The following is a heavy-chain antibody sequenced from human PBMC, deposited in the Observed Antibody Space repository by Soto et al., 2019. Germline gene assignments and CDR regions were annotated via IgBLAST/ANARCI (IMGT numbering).Heavy chain of an antibody. D-gene: IGHD4-4*01. CDR3: ARETTVTTPGYFDY. V-gene: IGHV3-7*01. CDR1: GFTFSSYW. Sequence: ESGGGLVQPGGSLRLSCAASGFTFSSYWMSWVRQAPGKGLEWVANIKQDGSEKYYVDSVKGRFTISRDNAKNSLYLQMNSLRAEDTAVYYCARETTVTTPGYFDYWGQGTLVTVSS. J-gene: IGHJ4*02. CDR2: IKQDGSEK.